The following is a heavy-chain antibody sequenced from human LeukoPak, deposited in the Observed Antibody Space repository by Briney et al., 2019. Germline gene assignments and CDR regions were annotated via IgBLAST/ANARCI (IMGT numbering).Heavy chain of an antibody. CDR3: ARGRDGYYYWYFDL. D-gene: IGHD5-24*01. CDR1: GGSISSSSYY. V-gene: IGHV4-39*07. Sequence: SGPGLVKPSETLSLTCTVSGGSISSSSYYWGWIRQPPGKGLEWIGSIYYSGSTYYNPSLKSRVTISVDTSKNQFSPKLSSVTAADTAVYYCARGRDGYYYWYFDLWGRGTLVTVSS. CDR2: IYYSGST. J-gene: IGHJ2*01.